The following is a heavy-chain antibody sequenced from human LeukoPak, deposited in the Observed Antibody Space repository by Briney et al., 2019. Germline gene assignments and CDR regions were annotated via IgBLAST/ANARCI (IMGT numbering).Heavy chain of an antibody. D-gene: IGHD4-17*01. CDR3: IVFGDSNH. V-gene: IGHV3-53*01. CDR1: GLTCSHNY. CDR2: IHTSGDT. J-gene: IGHJ5*02. Sequence: GGSLRLSCAASGLTCSHNYVSWVRQAPEKGLEWVSAIHTSGDTCYADSVKGRFTISRDTSKNTPYLQINSLRVEDTAVYYCIVFGDSNHWGQGTLVTVSS.